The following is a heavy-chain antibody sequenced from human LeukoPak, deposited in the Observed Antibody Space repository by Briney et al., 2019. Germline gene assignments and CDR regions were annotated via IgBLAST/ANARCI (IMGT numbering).Heavy chain of an antibody. Sequence: SETLSLTCTVSGGSLSSYYWSWIRQPPGKGLEWIGYIYYSGSTNYNPSLKSRVTISVDTSKNQFSLKLSSVTAADTAVYYCANSIDFDYGDYYFDYWGQGALVTISS. CDR1: GGSLSSYY. CDR2: IYYSGST. J-gene: IGHJ4*02. CDR3: ANSIDFDYGDYYFDY. V-gene: IGHV4-59*08. D-gene: IGHD4-17*01.